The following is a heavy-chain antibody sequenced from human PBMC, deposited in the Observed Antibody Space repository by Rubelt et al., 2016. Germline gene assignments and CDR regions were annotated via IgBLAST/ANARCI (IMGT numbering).Heavy chain of an antibody. J-gene: IGHJ3*01. D-gene: IGHD3-3*01. V-gene: IGHV3-48*04. Sequence: EVQLLESGGGLVQPGGSLRLSCAASGFTFSSYAMSWVRQAPGKGLEWVSYISDSSSIIYYADSVKGRFTISGENAKKCRYLQMKSLRAEETAVYYCARETRVTSFGVAHGAFDVWGQGTMVTVSS. CDR1: GFTFSSYA. CDR3: ARETRVTSFGVAHGAFDV. CDR2: ISDSSSII.